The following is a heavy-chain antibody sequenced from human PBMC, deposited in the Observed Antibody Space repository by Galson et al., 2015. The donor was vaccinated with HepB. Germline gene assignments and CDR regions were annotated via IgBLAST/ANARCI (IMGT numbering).Heavy chain of an antibody. D-gene: IGHD1-14*01. V-gene: IGHV6-1*01. CDR2: TWYTSKWYN. CDR3: AREAGNVLGY. Sequence: CAISGDSVSSNIAAWNWIRQSPSRGLEWLGRTWYTSKWYNDYAVSVKSRITINPDTSKNQFSLQLNSVTPDDTAVYYCAREAGNVLGYWGQGTLVTVFS. CDR1: GDSVSSNIAA. J-gene: IGHJ4*02.